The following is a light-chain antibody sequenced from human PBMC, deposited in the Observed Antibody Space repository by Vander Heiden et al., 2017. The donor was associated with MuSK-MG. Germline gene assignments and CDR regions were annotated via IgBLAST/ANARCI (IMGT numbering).Light chain of an antibody. CDR3: SSYAASNNPVV. CDR1: SSDPGGCNS. V-gene: IGLV2-8*01. J-gene: IGLJ2*01. CDR2: EVS. Sequence: QSALTQPPSASGSPAQSVTIPCTGTSSDPGGCNSVTWYQQHPGKAPKLMINEVSKRPSGVPDRFSGSKSGNTASLTVSGLQAEDEADYYCSSYAASNNPVVFGGGAKLTVL.